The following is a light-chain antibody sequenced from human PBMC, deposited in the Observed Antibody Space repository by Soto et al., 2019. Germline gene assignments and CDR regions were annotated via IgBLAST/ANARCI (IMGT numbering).Light chain of an antibody. CDR3: QQYETYSQWK. Sequence: DIQMTQSPSTLSSSLGDRVTITCRASQSISRWLAWYQQKPGKAPKLLISDVSSLERGVPSRFSGSGSGTEFTLTISSLQPDDFATYHCQQYETYSQWKFGQGTKVEI. CDR2: DVS. V-gene: IGKV1-5*01. J-gene: IGKJ1*01. CDR1: QSISRW.